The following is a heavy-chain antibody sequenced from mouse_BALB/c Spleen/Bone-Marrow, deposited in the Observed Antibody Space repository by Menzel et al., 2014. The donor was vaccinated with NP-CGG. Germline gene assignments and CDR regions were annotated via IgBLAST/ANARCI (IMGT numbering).Heavy chain of an antibody. V-gene: IGHV2-2*02. CDR1: GFSLTTYG. J-gene: IGHJ1*01. Sequence: QVQLKDSGPGLVQPSQSLSITCTVSGFSLTTYGVHWVRQSPGKGLEWLGVIWGGGSTDYNAAFISRLSISKDNSKSQVFFKMNSLQANDTAIYYCARINYGSRRYWYFDVWGAGTTVTVSS. D-gene: IGHD1-1*01. CDR3: ARINYGSRRYWYFDV. CDR2: IWGGGST.